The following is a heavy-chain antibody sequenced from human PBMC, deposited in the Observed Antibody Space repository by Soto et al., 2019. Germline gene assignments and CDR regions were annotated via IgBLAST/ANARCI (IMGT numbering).Heavy chain of an antibody. D-gene: IGHD5-12*01. J-gene: IGHJ4*02. V-gene: IGHV4-30-2*01. CDR3: AAGGGLPRYY. CDR2: IYHSGST. CDR1: DGTISNLGYS. Sequence: SQPHSHTYAVSDGTISNLGYSWIWIRQPPGKGLEWIGYIYHSGSTYYNPSLKSRVTISVDRSKNQFSLKLSSVTAADTAVYYCAAGGGLPRYYWGQGTLVTVSS.